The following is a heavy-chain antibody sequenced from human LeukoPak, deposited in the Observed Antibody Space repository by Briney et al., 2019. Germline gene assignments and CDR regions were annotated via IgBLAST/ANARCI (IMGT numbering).Heavy chain of an antibody. J-gene: IGHJ4*02. V-gene: IGHV3-48*03. CDR3: ARETGDECSFDY. CDR1: GFTFSSYE. CDR2: ISTSGSVI. Sequence: GGSLRLSCAVSGFTFSSYEMHWVRQAPGKGLEWVSYISTSGSVIYYADSVKGRFTVSRDNAKKSLYLQMNSLRAEDTAVYYCARETGDECSFDYWGQGTLATVSS. D-gene: IGHD5-24*01.